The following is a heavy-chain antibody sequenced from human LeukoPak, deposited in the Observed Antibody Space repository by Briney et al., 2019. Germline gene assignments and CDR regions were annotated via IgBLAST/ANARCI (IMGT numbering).Heavy chain of an antibody. CDR1: GFTFGAYA. D-gene: IGHD3-22*01. CDR3: AKLGLHQYDSSGHLSY. J-gene: IGHJ4*02. CDR2: ISISGEYI. V-gene: IGHV3-23*01. Sequence: PGVSLRLPCAASGFTFGAYAMSCVRHVPGKGLEGVSSISISGEYISYTDSVKGRVTISRDNSKNARCLEMNNLRAEDTAVYYCAKLGLHQYDSSGHLSYWGQGTLVTVSS.